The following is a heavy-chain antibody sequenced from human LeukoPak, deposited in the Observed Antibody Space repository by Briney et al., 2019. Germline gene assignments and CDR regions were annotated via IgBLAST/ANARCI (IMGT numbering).Heavy chain of an antibody. CDR2: IKQDGSKK. Sequence: GGSLRLSCVASGFPFSSYWMTWVRQAPGKGLEWVANIKQDGSKKSYVDSVKGRFTISRDNAKNSLYLQMNSLRAEDTAIYYCTRGGGLDVWGQGATVTVSS. V-gene: IGHV3-7*04. CDR3: TRGGGLDV. J-gene: IGHJ6*02. CDR1: GFPFSSYW.